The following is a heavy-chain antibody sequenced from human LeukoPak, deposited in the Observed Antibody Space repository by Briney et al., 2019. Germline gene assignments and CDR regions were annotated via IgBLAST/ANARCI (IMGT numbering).Heavy chain of an antibody. V-gene: IGHV3-7*01. J-gene: IGHJ4*02. D-gene: IGHD5-24*01. Sequence: GGSLRLSCAASGFTFSSYWMSWVRQAPGKGLEWVANIKQDGSEKYYVDSVKGRFTISRDNAKNSLYLQMNSLRAEDAAVYYCAGDLRDGYNSALPYYFDYWGQGTLVTVSS. CDR2: IKQDGSEK. CDR3: AGDLRDGYNSALPYYFDY. CDR1: GFTFSSYW.